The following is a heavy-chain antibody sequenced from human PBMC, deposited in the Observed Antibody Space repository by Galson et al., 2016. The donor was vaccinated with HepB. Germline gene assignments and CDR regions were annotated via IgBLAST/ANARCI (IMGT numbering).Heavy chain of an antibody. V-gene: IGHV4-59*01. CDR2: APYSGTT. CDR1: AGFILDTY. D-gene: IGHD3-16*01. Sequence: SETLSLTCTVSAGFILDTYGSWIRQSLGKGLEWIGYAPYSGTTPYNPSLRTRVTISIDTSKNQFSLNLNSVTAADTARYYCARGGTLYLRYWGQGTLITVSS. CDR3: ARGGTLYLRY. J-gene: IGHJ4*02.